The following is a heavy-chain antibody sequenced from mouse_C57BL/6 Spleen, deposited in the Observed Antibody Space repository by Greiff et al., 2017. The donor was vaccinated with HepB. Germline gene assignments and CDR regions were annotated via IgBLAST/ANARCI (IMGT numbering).Heavy chain of an antibody. Sequence: EVKVEESGGGLVKPGGSLKLSCAASGFTFSSYTMSWVRQTPEKRLEWVATISGGGGNTYYPDSVKGRFTISRDNAKNTLYLQMSSLRSEDTALYYCARHDYGPWFAYWGQGTLVTVSA. CDR3: ARHDYGPWFAY. V-gene: IGHV5-9*01. CDR1: GFTFSSYT. D-gene: IGHD1-1*01. J-gene: IGHJ3*01. CDR2: ISGGGGNT.